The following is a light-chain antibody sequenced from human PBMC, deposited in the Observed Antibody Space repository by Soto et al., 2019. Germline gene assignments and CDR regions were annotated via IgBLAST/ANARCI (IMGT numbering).Light chain of an antibody. CDR1: QSISSY. J-gene: IGKJ1*01. CDR2: AAS. V-gene: IGKV1-39*01. CDR3: QQSYSPLRT. Sequence: DIQMTQSPSSLSASVGDRVTITCRASQSISSYLNWYQQKPGKAPKLLIYAASSLQSGVPSRFSGSGSGTDFTLTITSLQPDDFATYYCQQSYSPLRTFGQGTKVEIK.